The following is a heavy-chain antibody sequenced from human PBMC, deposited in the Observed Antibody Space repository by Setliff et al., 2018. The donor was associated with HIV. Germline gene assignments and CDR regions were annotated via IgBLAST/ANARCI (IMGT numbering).Heavy chain of an antibody. Sequence: SETLSLTCAVYNASFSDYYRGWIRQAPGKGLEWIGEINQSGSTNYNSSLRSRVAMSINLSKNQFSLKLTSVTAADTADYYCAVRVYGPIEYWGQGNQVTVSS. V-gene: IGHV4-34*01. D-gene: IGHD4-17*01. J-gene: IGHJ4*02. CDR1: NASFSDYY. CDR2: INQSGST. CDR3: AVRVYGPIEY.